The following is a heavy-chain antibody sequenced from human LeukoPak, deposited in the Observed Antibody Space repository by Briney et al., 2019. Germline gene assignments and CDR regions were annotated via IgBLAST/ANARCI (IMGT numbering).Heavy chain of an antibody. J-gene: IGHJ6*03. CDR1: GGSISNYY. D-gene: IGHD3-10*01. CDR2: ISYSGST. V-gene: IGHV4-59*01. CDR3: ARMVRGVVLGPNYYPYHRDV. Sequence: PSETLSLTCTVSGGSISNYYWSGIRQPPGKGLEWIGYISYSGSTNYNPSLKSRVTISVDTPKNQFSLKLSSVAAADTAVYYCARMVRGVVLGPNYYPYHRDVWGTGTTVSVSS.